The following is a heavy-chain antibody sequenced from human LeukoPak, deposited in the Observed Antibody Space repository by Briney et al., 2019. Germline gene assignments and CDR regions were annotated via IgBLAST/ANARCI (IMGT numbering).Heavy chain of an antibody. V-gene: IGHV3-23*01. CDR2: ISGGGGTT. J-gene: IGHJ4*02. Sequence: GRSLRLAWAASGFTFSSYAISWVRQAPGNRLEWDSAISGGGGTTYYADSGKGRFTISRDNPKNTLCLQMDSLRAEDTGVYYCAKDSGPYTSGYYGHWGQGTLVTVSS. CDR1: GFTFSSYA. D-gene: IGHD3-22*01. CDR3: AKDSGPYTSGYYGH.